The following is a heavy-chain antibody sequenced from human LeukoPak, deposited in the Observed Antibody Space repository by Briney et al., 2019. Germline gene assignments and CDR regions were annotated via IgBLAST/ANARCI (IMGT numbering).Heavy chain of an antibody. CDR3: ARVTSYGIDY. CDR2: IYWDDDK. Sequence: SGPTPVKPAQTLTLTCRFSGFSLSTSALGVGWIRQPPGKALEWLVLIYWDDDKRYSPSLQSRLTITKDTSKDQVVLTMTNMDPADTATYFCARVTSYGIDYWGQGTLVTVSS. D-gene: IGHD5-18*01. CDR1: GFSLSTSALG. V-gene: IGHV2-5*02. J-gene: IGHJ4*02.